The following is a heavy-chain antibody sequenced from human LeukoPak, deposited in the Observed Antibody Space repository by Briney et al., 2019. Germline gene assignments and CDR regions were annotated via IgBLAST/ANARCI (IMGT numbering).Heavy chain of an antibody. CDR1: GYRIITFG. J-gene: IGHJ4*02. Sequence: GGSVKVSCKTSGYRIITFGINWVRQAPGQGLEWMGWINPYNGNRYYAKKFQDRFNMTTDTSTSTVYLELQTLTSDDTAIYYCARFQASEFRGFDHWGQGTLITVSS. D-gene: IGHD3-10*01. CDR2: INPYNGNR. CDR3: ARFQASEFRGFDH. V-gene: IGHV1-18*01.